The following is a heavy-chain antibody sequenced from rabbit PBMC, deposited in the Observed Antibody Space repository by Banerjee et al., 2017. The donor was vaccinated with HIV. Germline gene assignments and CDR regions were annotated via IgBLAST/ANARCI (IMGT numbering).Heavy chain of an antibody. V-gene: IGHV1S45*01. J-gene: IGHJ6*01. Sequence: QEQLKESGGGLVQPGGSLKLSCKASGFDFSSYYMSWVRQAPGKGLEWIACIYAGSSGNTWYASWVNGRFTISKTSSTTVTLQMTSLTVADTATYFCARATAGDGTYWGLWGPGTLVTVS. CDR2: IYAGSSGNT. CDR1: GFDFSSYYM. CDR3: ARATAGDGTYWGL. D-gene: IGHD7-1*01.